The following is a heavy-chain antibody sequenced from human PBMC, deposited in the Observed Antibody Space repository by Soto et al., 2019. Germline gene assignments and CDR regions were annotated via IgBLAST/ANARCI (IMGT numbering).Heavy chain of an antibody. CDR2: IKSDSDIGAT. Sequence: GGPLRLSCAASGFAFKNAWMSWVRKSPGRGREWVGRIKSDSDIGATDYAAPVKGRFTISRDASKNTLCLQINSLKTPDTAALYCSRWNRNGTSCLYYFAYWGRGTLVTVSS. CDR3: SRWNRNGTSCLYYFAY. D-gene: IGHD2-15*01. V-gene: IGHV3-15*01. CDR1: GFAFKNAW. J-gene: IGHJ4*02.